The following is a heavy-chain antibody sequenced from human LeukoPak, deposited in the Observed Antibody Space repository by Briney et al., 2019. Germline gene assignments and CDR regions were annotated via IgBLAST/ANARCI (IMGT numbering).Heavy chain of an antibody. V-gene: IGHV4-59*12. CDR3: ARRMSGHDAFDI. CDR2: IYSSGST. D-gene: IGHD3-3*01. Sequence: SETLSLTCTVSGGSISSYYWSWIRQPPGKGLEWIGYIYSSGSTNYNPSLKSRVTISVDTSKNQFSLKLSSVTAADTAVYYCARRMSGHDAFDIWGQGTMVAVSS. CDR1: GGSISSYY. J-gene: IGHJ3*02.